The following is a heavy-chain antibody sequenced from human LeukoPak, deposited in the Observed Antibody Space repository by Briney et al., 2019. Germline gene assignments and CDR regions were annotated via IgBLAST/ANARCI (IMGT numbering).Heavy chain of an antibody. Sequence: PSETLSLTCTVSGGSVSSGSYYWSWIRQPPGKGLEWIGYIYYAGNTKYSPSLKGRVTISVDTSKNQFSLRLSSVTAADTAVYYCARHVSVTPWYFDLWGRGTLVTVSS. D-gene: IGHD4-17*01. CDR1: GGSVSSGSYY. CDR3: ARHVSVTPWYFDL. J-gene: IGHJ2*01. V-gene: IGHV4-61*01. CDR2: IYYAGNT.